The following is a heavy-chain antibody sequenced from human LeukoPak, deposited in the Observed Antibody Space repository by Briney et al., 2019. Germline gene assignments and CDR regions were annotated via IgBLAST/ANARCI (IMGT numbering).Heavy chain of an antibody. Sequence: PSETLSLPCSVSGGFISYFYWSWIRQPAGEGLEWIGRIYTNGSTNYNPSLKSRVPMSVDTSKNQFSLKLSSVNAADTAVYYCARVRGSSVSYEYYHYRDVWGKGTTVTISS. J-gene: IGHJ6*03. V-gene: IGHV4-4*07. CDR2: IYTNGST. D-gene: IGHD1-26*01. CDR3: ARVRGSSVSYEYYHYRDV. CDR1: GGFISYFY.